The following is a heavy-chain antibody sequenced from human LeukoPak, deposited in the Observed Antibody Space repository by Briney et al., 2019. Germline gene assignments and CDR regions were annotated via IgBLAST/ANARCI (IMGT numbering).Heavy chain of an antibody. Sequence: PGGSLRLSCATSGFTFSDYYMSWIRQAPGKGLEWVSYISSSGSPIYYADSVKGRFTFSRDNAKNSLFLQMNSLRAEDTAVYYCAKEYTFHYSRIDYWGQGTLVTVSS. CDR1: GFTFSDYY. V-gene: IGHV3-11*01. J-gene: IGHJ4*02. D-gene: IGHD2-2*02. CDR2: ISSSGSPI. CDR3: AKEYTFHYSRIDY.